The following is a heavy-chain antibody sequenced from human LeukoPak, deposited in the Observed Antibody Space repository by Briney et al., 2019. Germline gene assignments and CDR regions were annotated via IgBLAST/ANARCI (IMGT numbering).Heavy chain of an antibody. CDR3: ARDYRSALPQYYYDSSGYPLEY. J-gene: IGHJ4*02. V-gene: IGHV1-18*01. CDR1: GYTFTSYG. D-gene: IGHD3-22*01. CDR2: ISAYNGNT. Sequence: ASVKDSCKASGYTFTSYGISWVRQAPGQGLEWMGWISAYNGNTNYAQKLQGRVTMTTDTSTSTAYMELRSLRSDDTAVYYCARDYRSALPQYYYDSSGYPLEYWGQGTLVTVSS.